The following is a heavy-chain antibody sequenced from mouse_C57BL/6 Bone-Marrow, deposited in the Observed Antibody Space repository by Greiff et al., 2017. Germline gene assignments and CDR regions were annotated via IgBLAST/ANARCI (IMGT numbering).Heavy chain of an antibody. J-gene: IGHJ3*01. CDR2: IYPGSGST. CDR1: GYTFTSYW. V-gene: IGHV1-55*01. Sequence: QVQLQQPGAELVKPGASVKMSCKASGYTFTSYWITWVKQRPGQGLEWIGDIYPGSGSTNYNEKFKSKATLTVDKSSSTAYMQLSSLTSEDSAVYYCARAGPWFAYWGQGTLVTVSA. CDR3: ARAGPWFAY.